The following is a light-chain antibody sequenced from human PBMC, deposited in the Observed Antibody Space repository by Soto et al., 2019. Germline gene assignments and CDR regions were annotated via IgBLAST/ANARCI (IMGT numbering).Light chain of an antibody. CDR1: QSVPSN. V-gene: IGKV3-15*01. CDR2: GAS. J-gene: IGKJ1*01. CDR3: QQYHHWPWT. Sequence: EIVMTQSPATLSVSPGERATLSCRASQSVPSNLAWYQQKPGQAPRLLISGASTRAPGIPARFSGSGSGTEFNLIISSLQSEDFAVYYCQQYHHWPWTFGQGTKVEL.